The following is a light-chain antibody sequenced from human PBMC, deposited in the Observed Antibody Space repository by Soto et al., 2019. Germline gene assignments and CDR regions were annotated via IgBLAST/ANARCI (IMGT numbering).Light chain of an antibody. CDR2: GAS. J-gene: IGKJ2*01. CDR1: QSVSSSY. V-gene: IGKV3-20*01. CDR3: KQYGSSPNT. Sequence: EIVLTQSPGTLSLSPGERATLSCRASQSVSSSYLAWYQQKPGQAPRLLIYGASSRATGIPDRFSGSGSGTDFTLTTSRLEPEDFAVYYCKQYGSSPNTFGQGTKLEIK.